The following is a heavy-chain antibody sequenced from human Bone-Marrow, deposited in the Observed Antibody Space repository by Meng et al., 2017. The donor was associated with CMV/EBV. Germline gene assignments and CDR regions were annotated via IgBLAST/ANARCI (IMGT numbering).Heavy chain of an antibody. CDR1: FTVSSNY. CDR2: IYSGGST. J-gene: IGHJ3*02. CDR3: ARHQLNPNSGYDPDAFDI. Sequence: FTVSSNYMSWVRQAPGKGLEWVSVIYSGGSTYYADSVKGRFTISRDNSKNTLYLQMNSLRAEDTAVYYCARHQLNPNSGYDPDAFDIWGQGTMVTVSS. D-gene: IGHD5-12*01. V-gene: IGHV3-66*02.